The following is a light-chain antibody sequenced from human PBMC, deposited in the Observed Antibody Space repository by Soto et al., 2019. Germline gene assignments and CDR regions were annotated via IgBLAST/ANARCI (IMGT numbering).Light chain of an antibody. CDR1: SSDVGGYNY. J-gene: IGLJ2*01. V-gene: IGLV2-8*01. CDR2: EVS. CDR3: SSYAGSNFVV. Sequence: QSALTPPPSASGSPGQSVTISCTGTSSDVGGYNYVSWYQQHPGKAPKFMIYEVSKRPSGVPDRFSGSKSGNTASLTVSGLQAEDEADYYCSSYAGSNFVVFGGGTKLTVL.